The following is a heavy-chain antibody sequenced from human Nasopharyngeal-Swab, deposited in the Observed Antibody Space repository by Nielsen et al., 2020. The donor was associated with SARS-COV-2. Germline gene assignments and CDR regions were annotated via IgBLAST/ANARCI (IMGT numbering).Heavy chain of an antibody. CDR2: IISIFGTA. CDR1: GCTFSSYA. Sequence: SVKVSCKASGCTFSSYAISWVRQAPGQGLEWMGGIISIFGTANYAQKFQGRVTITADESTSTAYMELSSLRSEDTAVYYCARAPPGYYDSSGYARFDPWGQGTLVTVSS. J-gene: IGHJ5*02. CDR3: ARAPPGYYDSSGYARFDP. D-gene: IGHD3-22*01. V-gene: IGHV1-69*13.